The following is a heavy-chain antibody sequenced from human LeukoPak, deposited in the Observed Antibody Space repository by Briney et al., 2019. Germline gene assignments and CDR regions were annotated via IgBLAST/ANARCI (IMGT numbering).Heavy chain of an antibody. V-gene: IGHV1-69*06. CDR2: IIPIFGTA. CDR1: GGTFSSYA. J-gene: IGHJ4*02. CDR3: ARSQQLVRRHFDY. D-gene: IGHD6-13*01. Sequence: SVKVSCKASGGTFSSYAISWVRQAPGQGLEWMGGIIPIFGTANYAQKFQGRVTITADKSTSTAYMELSSLRSEDTAVYYCARSQQLVRRHFDYWGQGTLVTVSS.